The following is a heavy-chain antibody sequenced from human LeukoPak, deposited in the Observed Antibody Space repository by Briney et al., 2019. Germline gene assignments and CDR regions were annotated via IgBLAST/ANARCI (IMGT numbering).Heavy chain of an antibody. V-gene: IGHV3-30*04. CDR2: ISYDGSNK. CDR3: ARAVVVVAVDV. J-gene: IGHJ6*04. CDR1: GFTFDDYA. Sequence: PGGSLRLSCAASGFTFDDYAMHWVRQAPGKGLEWVAVISYDGSNKYYADSVKGRFTISRDNAKNSLYLQMNSLRAEDTAVYYCARAVVVVAVDVWGKGTTVTVSS. D-gene: IGHD2-15*01.